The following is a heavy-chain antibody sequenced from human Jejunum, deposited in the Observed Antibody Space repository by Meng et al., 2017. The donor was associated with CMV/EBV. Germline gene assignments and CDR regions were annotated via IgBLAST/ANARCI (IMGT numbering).Heavy chain of an antibody. V-gene: IGHV1-2*02. CDR3: ARFCGGACYSGFDY. CDR1: GYTFTAYY. J-gene: IGHJ4*02. CDR2: INPNSGGT. Sequence: SGYTFTAYYMPWVRQAPGQGLEWMGWINPNSGGTNYAQKFQGRVTMTRDTSISTAYMELSRLRSDDTAVYYCARFCGGACYSGFDYWGQGSLVTVSS. D-gene: IGHD2-21*01.